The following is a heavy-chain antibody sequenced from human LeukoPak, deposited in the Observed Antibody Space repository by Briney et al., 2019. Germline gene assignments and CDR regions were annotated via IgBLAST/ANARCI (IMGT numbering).Heavy chain of an antibody. D-gene: IGHD3-3*01. CDR1: GFSLSTSGVG. J-gene: IGHJ5*02. V-gene: IGHV2-5*01. CDR2: IYWNDDK. CDR3: AHTRITIFGVANNWFDP. Sequence: SGPTLVKPTQTLTLTCTFSGFSLSTSGVGVGWVRQPPGKALEWLAPIYWNDDKRYSPSLKSRLTTTKDTSKNQVVLTMTNMDPVDTATYYCAHTRITIFGVANNWFDPWGQGTLVTVSS.